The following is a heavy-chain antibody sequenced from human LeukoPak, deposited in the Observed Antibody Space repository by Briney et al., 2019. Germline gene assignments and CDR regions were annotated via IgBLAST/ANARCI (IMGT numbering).Heavy chain of an antibody. V-gene: IGHV3-21*01. J-gene: IGHJ4*02. D-gene: IGHD3-9*01. CDR3: ARDNDLLRYFDWPLDY. Sequence: PGGSLRLSCAASGFTFSSYSMNWVRQAPGKGLEWVSSISSSSSYIYYADSVKGRFTISRDNAKNSLYLQMNSLRAEDTAVYYRARDNDLLRYFDWPLDYWGQGTLVTVSS. CDR1: GFTFSSYS. CDR2: ISSSSSYI.